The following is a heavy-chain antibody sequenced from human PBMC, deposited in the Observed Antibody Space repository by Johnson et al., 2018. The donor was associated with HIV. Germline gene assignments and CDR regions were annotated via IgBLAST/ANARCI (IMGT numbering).Heavy chain of an antibody. Sequence: QVLLVESGGGVVRPGGSLRLSCAASGFTVSSNYMSWVRQAPGKGLEWVAVISYDGSNKYYAGSVKGRFTVSRDNSQNTLYLEMNGLRPEDTALYYCAKSTQASIVRESGPYGAFDIWGQGTMVTVSS. J-gene: IGHJ3*02. CDR3: AKSTQASIVRESGPYGAFDI. CDR2: ISYDGSNK. D-gene: IGHD3-10*01. V-gene: IGHV3-30*18. CDR1: GFTVSSNY.